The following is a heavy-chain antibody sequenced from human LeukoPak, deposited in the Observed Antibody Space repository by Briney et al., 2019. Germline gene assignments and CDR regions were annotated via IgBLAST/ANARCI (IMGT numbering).Heavy chain of an antibody. CDR1: GFTFSSYA. D-gene: IGHD3-10*01. CDR3: AKLPYFASGSYSWGVFDY. V-gene: IGHV3-23*01. CDR2: ISGSGGST. Sequence: GGSLRLSCAASGFTFSSYAMSWVRQAPGKGLEWVSAISGSGGSTYYADCVKGRFTISRDNSKNTLHLQMNSLRAEDTAVYYCAKLPYFASGSYSWGVFDYWGQGTLVTVSS. J-gene: IGHJ4*02.